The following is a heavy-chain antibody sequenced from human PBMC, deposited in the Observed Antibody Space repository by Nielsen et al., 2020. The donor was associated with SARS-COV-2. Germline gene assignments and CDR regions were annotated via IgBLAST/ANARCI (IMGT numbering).Heavy chain of an antibody. Sequence: WVRQAPGQGLEWMGIINPSGGSTSYAQKFQGRVTMTRDTSTSTVYMELSSLRSEDTAVYYCATSRGSYYYDSSGYWAFDYWGQGTLVTVSS. D-gene: IGHD3-22*01. V-gene: IGHV1-46*01. J-gene: IGHJ4*02. CDR3: ATSRGSYYYDSSGYWAFDY. CDR2: INPSGGST.